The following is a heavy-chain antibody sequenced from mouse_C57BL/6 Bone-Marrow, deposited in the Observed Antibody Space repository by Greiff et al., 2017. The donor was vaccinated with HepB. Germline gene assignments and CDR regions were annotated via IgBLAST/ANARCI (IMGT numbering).Heavy chain of an antibody. CDR3: ARPTGGKTPYYAMDY. CDR2: IDPEDGET. CDR1: GFNIKDYY. Sequence: EVQLVESGAELVKPGASVKLSCTASGFNIKDYYMHWVKQRTEQGLEWIGRIDPEDGETKYAPKFQGKATITADTSSNTAYLQLSSLTSEDTAVYYCARPTGGKTPYYAMDYWGQGTSVTVSS. V-gene: IGHV14-2*01. D-gene: IGHD2-10*01. J-gene: IGHJ4*01.